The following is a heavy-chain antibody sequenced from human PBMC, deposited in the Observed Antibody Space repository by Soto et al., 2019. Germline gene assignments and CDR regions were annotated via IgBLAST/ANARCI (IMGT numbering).Heavy chain of an antibody. Sequence: SETLSLTCTVSGGSISSSSYYWGWIRQPPGKGLEWIGSIYYSGSTYYNPSLKSRVTISVDTSKNQFSLKLSSVTAADTAVYYCARLIAVAPGGGACDIWGQGTMVTASS. V-gene: IGHV4-39*01. J-gene: IGHJ3*02. CDR1: GGSISSSSYY. CDR2: IYYSGST. D-gene: IGHD6-19*01. CDR3: ARLIAVAPGGGACDI.